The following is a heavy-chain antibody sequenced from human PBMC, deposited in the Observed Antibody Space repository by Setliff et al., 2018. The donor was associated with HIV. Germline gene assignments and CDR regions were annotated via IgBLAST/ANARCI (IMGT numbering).Heavy chain of an antibody. CDR2: IKKDGSDK. Sequence: GGSLRLSCAASGFTFSNSWMTWVRQAPGKGLEWVANIKKDGSDKFYVDSVKGRFAISRDNAKNSLYLQMNSLRAEDTAVYYCVRESLTTVSSYWGQGTLVTVSS. CDR3: VRESLTTVSSY. CDR1: GFTFSNSW. V-gene: IGHV3-7*01. J-gene: IGHJ4*02. D-gene: IGHD4-17*01.